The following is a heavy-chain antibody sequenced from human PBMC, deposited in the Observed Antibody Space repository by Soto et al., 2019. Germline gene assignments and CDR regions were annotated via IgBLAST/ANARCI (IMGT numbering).Heavy chain of an antibody. V-gene: IGHV4-31*03. D-gene: IGHD3-22*01. Sequence: SETLSLTCTVSGGSISSGGYYWSWIRQHPGKGLEWIGYIYYSGSTYYNPSLKSRVTISVDTSKNQFSLKLSSVTAADTAVYYCARVPYYYDSSGYYNWFDPWGQGTLVTVPS. CDR1: GGSISSGGYY. CDR3: ARVPYYYDSSGYYNWFDP. CDR2: IYYSGST. J-gene: IGHJ5*02.